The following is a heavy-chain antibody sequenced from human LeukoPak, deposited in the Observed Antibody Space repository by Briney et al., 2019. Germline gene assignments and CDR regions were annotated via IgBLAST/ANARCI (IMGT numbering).Heavy chain of an antibody. D-gene: IGHD3-10*01. Sequence: GGSLRLSCAASGFTFSSYSMNWVRQAPGKGLERVAFIRYDGSNKYYADSVKGRFTISRDTSKNTLYLQMNSLRAEAAAVYYCAKDYSKTSYYGSGTYYRPNWFAPWGQGTLVTVSS. V-gene: IGHV3-30*02. J-gene: IGHJ5*02. CDR1: GFTFSSYS. CDR2: IRYDGSNK. CDR3: AKDYSKTSYYGSGTYYRPNWFAP.